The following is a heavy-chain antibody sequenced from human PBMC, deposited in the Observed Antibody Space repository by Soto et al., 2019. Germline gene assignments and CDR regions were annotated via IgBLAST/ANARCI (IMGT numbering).Heavy chain of an antibody. D-gene: IGHD6-19*01. Sequence: GGSLRLSCAASGFTFSSYGMHWVRQAPGKGLEWVAVIWYDGSNKYYADSVKGRFTISRDNSKNTLYLQMNSLRAEDTAVYYCARDDQWLEYYFDYWGQGTLVTVSS. J-gene: IGHJ4*02. V-gene: IGHV3-33*01. CDR2: IWYDGSNK. CDR1: GFTFSSYG. CDR3: ARDDQWLEYYFDY.